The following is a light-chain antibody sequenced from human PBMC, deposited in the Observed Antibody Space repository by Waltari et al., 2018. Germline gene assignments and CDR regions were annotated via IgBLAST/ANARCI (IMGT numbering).Light chain of an antibody. CDR1: QTISTY. CDR2: AAY. CDR3: QQSYSIPFT. V-gene: IGKV1-39*01. J-gene: IGKJ3*01. Sequence: DIQITQSPSSLSAALGDRVTITCRASQTISTYLNWYQQRPGKAPNLVIYAAYNWQSGIPSRFRASGSGTDFTLTISSLQPEDFATYYCQQSYSIPFTFGPGTKVDIK.